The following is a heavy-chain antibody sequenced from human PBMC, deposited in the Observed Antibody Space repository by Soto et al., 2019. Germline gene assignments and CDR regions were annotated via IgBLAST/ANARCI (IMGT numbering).Heavy chain of an antibody. Sequence: QVQLQQWGAGLLKPSETLSLTCAVYGGSFSGYYWSWIRQPPGKGLEWIGEINHSGSTNYNPSLKSRVTISVDTSKSQFSLKLSSVTAADTAVYYCARGDYDILTGYYTPDGMDVWGQGTTVTVSS. J-gene: IGHJ6*02. CDR3: ARGDYDILTGYYTPDGMDV. V-gene: IGHV4-34*01. CDR1: GGSFSGYY. CDR2: INHSGST. D-gene: IGHD3-9*01.